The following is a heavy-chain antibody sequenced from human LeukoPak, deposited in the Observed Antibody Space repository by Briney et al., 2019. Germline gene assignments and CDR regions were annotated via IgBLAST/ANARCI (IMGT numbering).Heavy chain of an antibody. V-gene: IGHV1-3*01. Sequence: ASVKVSCKASGYTFTSYAMHWVRQAPGQRLEWMGWINAGNGNTKYSQKFQGRVTITRDTSASTAYMELSSLRSEDTAVYYCAREVQMATISDAFDIWGQGTMVTVSS. D-gene: IGHD5-24*01. CDR2: INAGNGNT. CDR3: AREVQMATISDAFDI. CDR1: GYTFTSYA. J-gene: IGHJ3*02.